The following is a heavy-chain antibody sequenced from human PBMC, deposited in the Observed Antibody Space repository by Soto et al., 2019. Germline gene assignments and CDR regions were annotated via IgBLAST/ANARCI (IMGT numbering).Heavy chain of an antibody. V-gene: IGHV3-11*01. CDR1: VCTFSDYY. CDR3: ARDGNDIYNWFEP. CDR2: ISSSGSTI. D-gene: IGHD3-22*01. J-gene: IGHJ5*02. Sequence: PVGSLRLSCASSVCTFSDYYMSCIRQSPGKWLEWVSYISSSGSTIYYADSVKGRFTISRDDAKNSLYLQMNSLRAEDTAVYYCARDGNDIYNWFEPWGQGTLVNVSS.